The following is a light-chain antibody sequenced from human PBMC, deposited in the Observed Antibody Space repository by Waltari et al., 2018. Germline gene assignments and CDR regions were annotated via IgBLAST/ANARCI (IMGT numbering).Light chain of an antibody. Sequence: QSALTQPRSVSGSPGHSVTISCTGTSSDVGGYDYVSWYQQYPGKAPKLVIYDVSKRPSGVPDRFSGSKSGNTASLTISCLQAEDEADYNCCSYAGRATWAFGGGTKLTVL. J-gene: IGLJ3*02. V-gene: IGLV2-11*01. CDR2: DVS. CDR3: CSYAGRATWA. CDR1: SSDVGGYDY.